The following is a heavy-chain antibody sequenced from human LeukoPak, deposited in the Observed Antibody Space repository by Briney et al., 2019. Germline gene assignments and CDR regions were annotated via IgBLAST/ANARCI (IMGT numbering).Heavy chain of an antibody. CDR1: GFTFSSYE. V-gene: IGHV3-20*04. Sequence: GGSLRLSCAASGFTFSSYEMNWVRQAPGKGLEWVSGINWNGGSTGYADSVKGRFTISRDNAKNSLYLQMNSLRAEDTALYYCARALIGITFGGVIVTPLDYWGQGTLVTVSS. CDR3: ARALIGITFGGVIVTPLDY. CDR2: INWNGGST. D-gene: IGHD3-16*02. J-gene: IGHJ4*02.